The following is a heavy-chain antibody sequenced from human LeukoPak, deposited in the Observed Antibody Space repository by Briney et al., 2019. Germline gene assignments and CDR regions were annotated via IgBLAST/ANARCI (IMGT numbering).Heavy chain of an antibody. Sequence: GGSLRLSCAASGFTVSGNYMSWVRQAPGKGLEWVSVLYNGGNTYYADSVKGRFTVSRDNSKNTLYLQVNSLRAEDTAVYYCARYDGGSGPFDYWGQGTLVTVSS. J-gene: IGHJ4*02. V-gene: IGHV3-53*01. CDR3: ARYDGGSGPFDY. CDR1: GFTVSGNY. CDR2: LYNGGNT. D-gene: IGHD3-10*01.